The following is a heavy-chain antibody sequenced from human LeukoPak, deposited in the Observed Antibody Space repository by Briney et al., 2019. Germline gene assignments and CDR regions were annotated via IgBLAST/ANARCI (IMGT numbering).Heavy chain of an antibody. Sequence: GESLKISCKGSGYTFTSYWIAWVRQMPGQGLNWMGIIYPGDSDARYTPSFQGQVTISADKSISTAYLQWSSLKASDTAMYYCARRRDLYSGSYYPFDYWGQGTLVTVSS. V-gene: IGHV5-51*01. CDR1: GYTFTSYW. D-gene: IGHD1-26*01. J-gene: IGHJ4*02. CDR2: IYPGDSDA. CDR3: ARRRDLYSGSYYPFDY.